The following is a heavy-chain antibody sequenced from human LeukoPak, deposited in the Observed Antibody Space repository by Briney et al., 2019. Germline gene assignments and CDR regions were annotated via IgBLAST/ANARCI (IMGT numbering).Heavy chain of an antibody. J-gene: IGHJ6*02. D-gene: IGHD3-9*01. CDR1: GYTFTSYG. Sequence: ASVKVSCKASGYTFTSYGISWVRQAPGQGLEWMGWISAYNGNTNYAQKLQGRVTMTTDTSTSTAYMGLRSLRSDDTAVYYCARDYYDILTGYYPYYYYYGMDVWGQGTTVTVSS. V-gene: IGHV1-18*01. CDR2: ISAYNGNT. CDR3: ARDYYDILTGYYPYYYYYGMDV.